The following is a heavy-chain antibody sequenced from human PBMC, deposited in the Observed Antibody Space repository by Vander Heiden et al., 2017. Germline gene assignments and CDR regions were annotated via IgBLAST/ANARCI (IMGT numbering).Heavy chain of an antibody. Sequence: QVLLVESGGGVVQPGKSLRLSCAASGFPFSNYAIHWVRQAPGKGLEWVAIIGYDGNNKYYGDSVKGRFTISRDNSKNMLYLQMNSLRAEDTAVYYCAREGTLTTVITDYYYGMDVWGQGTTVTVSS. V-gene: IGHV3-33*01. CDR3: AREGTLTTVITDYYYGMDV. J-gene: IGHJ6*02. D-gene: IGHD4-17*01. CDR2: IGYDGNNK. CDR1: GFPFSNYA.